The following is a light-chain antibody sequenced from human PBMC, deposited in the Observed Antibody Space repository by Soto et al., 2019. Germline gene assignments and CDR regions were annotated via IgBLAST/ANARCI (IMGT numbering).Light chain of an antibody. CDR2: GAS. V-gene: IGKV1-6*01. Sequence: AIQLTQSPSSLSASVGDRVTITCRASQGIRSDLGWYQQKPGKAPKVLIYGASTLQRGVSSRFSGSGSGTDFILTISSLQPEDFATYYCQQYNSYSATFGQGTKVDIK. CDR3: QQYNSYSAT. CDR1: QGIRSD. J-gene: IGKJ1*01.